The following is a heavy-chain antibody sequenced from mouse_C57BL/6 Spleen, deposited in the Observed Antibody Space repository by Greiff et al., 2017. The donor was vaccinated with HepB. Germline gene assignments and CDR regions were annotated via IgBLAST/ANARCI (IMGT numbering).Heavy chain of an antibody. J-gene: IGHJ4*01. CDR2: IWSDGST. CDR1: GFSLTSYG. Sequence: VQLVESGPGLVAPSQRLSITCTVSGFSLTSYGVHWVRQPPGKGLEWLVVIWSDGSTTYNSALKSRLSISKDHSKSQVFLKMNSLQTDDTAMYYCARQGSGSSYEYYYAMDYWGQGTSVTVSS. V-gene: IGHV2-6-1*01. D-gene: IGHD1-1*01. CDR3: ARQGSGSSYEYYYAMDY.